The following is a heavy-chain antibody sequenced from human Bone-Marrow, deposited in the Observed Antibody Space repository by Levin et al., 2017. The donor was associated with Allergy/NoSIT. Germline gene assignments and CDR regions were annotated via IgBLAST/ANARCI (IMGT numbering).Heavy chain of an antibody. V-gene: IGHV4-59*01. CDR2: IYYSGST. J-gene: IGHJ6*02. D-gene: IGHD3-10*01. CDR3: ARGGPYYYGSGSYYGYYYYGMDV. CDR1: GGSISSYY. Sequence: SETLSLTCTVSGGSISSYYWSWIRQPPGKGLEWIGYIYYSGSTNYNPSLKSRVTISVDTSKNQFSLKLSSVTAADTAVYYCARGGPYYYGSGSYYGYYYYGMDVWGQGTTVTVSS.